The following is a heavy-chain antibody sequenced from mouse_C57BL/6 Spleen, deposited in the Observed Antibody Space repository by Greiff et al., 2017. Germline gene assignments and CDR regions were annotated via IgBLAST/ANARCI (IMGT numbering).Heavy chain of an antibody. J-gene: IGHJ4*01. Sequence: VQLQQSGPELVKPGASVKISCKASGYTFTDYYINWVKQRPGQGLEWIGWIFPGSGSTYYNEKFKGKATLTVDNSSSTAYMLLSSLTSGDSEVDICARGRYGYDIARDYWGQGTSVTVSS. V-gene: IGHV1-75*01. D-gene: IGHD2-2*01. CDR2: IFPGSGST. CDR3: ARGRYGYDIARDY. CDR1: GYTFTDYY.